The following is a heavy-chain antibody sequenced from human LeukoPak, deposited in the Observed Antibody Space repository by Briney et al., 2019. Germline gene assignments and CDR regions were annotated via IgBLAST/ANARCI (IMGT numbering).Heavy chain of an antibody. CDR3: ARDVYYYDSSGYHFFDY. CDR2: IYHSGST. Sequence: PSETLSLTCAVSGGSISSTNWWSWVRQPPGKGLEWIGEIYHSGSTNYNPSLKSRVTMSVDTSKNQFSLKLSSVTAADTAVYYCARDVYYYDSSGYHFFDYWGQGTLVTVSS. CDR1: GGSISSTNW. V-gene: IGHV4-4*02. J-gene: IGHJ4*02. D-gene: IGHD3-22*01.